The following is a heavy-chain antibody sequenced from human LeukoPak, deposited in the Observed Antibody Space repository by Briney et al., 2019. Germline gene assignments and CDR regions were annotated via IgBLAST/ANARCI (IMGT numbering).Heavy chain of an antibody. CDR2: INPSGGST. CDR3: ARMAGKREFDY. D-gene: IGHD6-19*01. Sequence: ASVKVSFKASGYTFTSYYMHWVRQAPGQGLEWMGIINPSGGSTSYAQKYQGRVTMTWDTYTSTVYMELSSLRSEDTAVYYCARMAGKREFDYWGQGTLVTVSS. CDR1: GYTFTSYY. J-gene: IGHJ4*02. V-gene: IGHV1-46*01.